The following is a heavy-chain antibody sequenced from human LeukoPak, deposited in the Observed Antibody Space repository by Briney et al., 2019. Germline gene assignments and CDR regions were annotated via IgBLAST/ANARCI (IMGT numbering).Heavy chain of an antibody. J-gene: IGHJ4*02. Sequence: GGSLRLSCATSGFTFSSYAMHWVRQAPGKGLEWVAVISNDGSRKYYAHSVEGRFTISRDNSKNTLYLQMDSLRAEDTAVYYCARDRAWNYFDYWGQGTLVTVSS. CDR1: GFTFSSYA. CDR2: ISNDGSRK. V-gene: IGHV3-30*04. CDR3: ARDRAWNYFDY. D-gene: IGHD3-3*01.